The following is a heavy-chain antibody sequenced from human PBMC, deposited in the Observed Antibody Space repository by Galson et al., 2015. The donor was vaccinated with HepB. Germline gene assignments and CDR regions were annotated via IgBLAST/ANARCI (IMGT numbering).Heavy chain of an antibody. CDR3: ASRAYYGSGSYYWSAFDI. CDR1: GGSISSSSYY. D-gene: IGHD3-10*01. V-gene: IGHV4-39*07. CDR2: IYYSGST. Sequence: CTVSGGSISSSSYYWGWIRQPPGKGLEWIGSIYYSGSTYYNPSLKSRVTISVDKSKNQFSLKLSSVTAADTAVYYCASRAYYGSGSYYWSAFDIWGQGTMVTVSS. J-gene: IGHJ3*02.